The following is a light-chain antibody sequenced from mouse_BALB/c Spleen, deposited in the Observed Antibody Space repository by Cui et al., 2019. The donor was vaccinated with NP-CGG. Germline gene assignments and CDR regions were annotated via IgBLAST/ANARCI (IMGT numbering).Light chain of an antibody. CDR1: TGAVTTSNY. V-gene: IGLV1*01. Sequence: QAVVTQESALTTSPGETVTLTCRSSTGAVTTSNYANWVQEKPDHLFTGLIGGTINRAPGVPARFSGFLIGDKAALSITGAQTEDEAIYFCALWYSNHWVFGGGTKLTVL. CDR3: ALWYSNHWV. J-gene: IGLJ1*01. CDR2: GTI.